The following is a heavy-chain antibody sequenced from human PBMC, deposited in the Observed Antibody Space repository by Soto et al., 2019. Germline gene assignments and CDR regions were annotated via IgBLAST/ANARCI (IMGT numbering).Heavy chain of an antibody. CDR3: AQLPQH. V-gene: IGHV3-23*01. J-gene: IGHJ1*01. Sequence: GGSVRRSGAPRGFTVSRLFMSWVRQAPGKGLEWVSTITSVGDNTYYADSVKGRFTISRDNSKNTLFLQMNGLRAEDTAVYYCAQLPQHWCQGVLVTVS. CDR2: ITSVGDNT. CDR1: GFTVSRLF.